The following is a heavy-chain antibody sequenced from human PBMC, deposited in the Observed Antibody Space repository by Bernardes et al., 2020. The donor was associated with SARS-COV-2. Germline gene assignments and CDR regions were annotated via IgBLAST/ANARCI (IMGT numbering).Heavy chain of an antibody. CDR2: FYDSGST. V-gene: IGHV4-61*01. Sequence: SETLSLTCTVSGGSVSSGSFYWSWIRQPPGKGLEWIGYFYDSGSTNYNPSLKSRVTMSLDTSKIQFSLKLSSVTAADTAVYYCARAGPGTYSYYYYGLDVWGQGTTVTVSS. J-gene: IGHJ6*02. CDR3: ARAGPGTYSYYYYGLDV. CDR1: GGSVSSGSFY. D-gene: IGHD3-10*01.